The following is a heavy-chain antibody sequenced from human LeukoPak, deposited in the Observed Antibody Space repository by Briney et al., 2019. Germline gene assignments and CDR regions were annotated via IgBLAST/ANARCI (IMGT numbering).Heavy chain of an antibody. CDR2: ISSSSSYI. J-gene: IGHJ4*02. CDR3: ARAHYVWGSYRYFDY. CDR1: GFTFSSYS. V-gene: IGHV3-21*01. Sequence: PGGSLRLSCAASGFTFSSYSMNWVRQAPGKGLEWVSSISSSSSYIYYADSVKGRFTISRDNAKNSLYLQMNSLRAEDTAVYYCARAHYVWGSYRYFDYWGQGNLVTVSS. D-gene: IGHD3-16*02.